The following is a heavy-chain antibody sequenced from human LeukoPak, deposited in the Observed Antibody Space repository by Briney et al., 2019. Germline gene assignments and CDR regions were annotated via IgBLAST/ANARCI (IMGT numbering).Heavy chain of an antibody. V-gene: IGHV3-7*03. CDR1: GFTFSNYW. CDR2: INGDGSEK. Sequence: PGGSLRLSCAASGFTFSNYWMNWIRQAPGKGLEWVAKINGDGSEKYYVDSVEGRFTISRDNAKNSLYLQMNSLRAEDTAVYYCAREVTTTNFYYYYYGMDVWGQGTTVTVSS. D-gene: IGHD4-17*01. J-gene: IGHJ6*02. CDR3: AREVTTTNFYYYYYGMDV.